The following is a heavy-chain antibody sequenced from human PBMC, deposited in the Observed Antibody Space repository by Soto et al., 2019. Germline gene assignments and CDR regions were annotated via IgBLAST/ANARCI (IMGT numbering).Heavy chain of an antibody. J-gene: IGHJ6*02. V-gene: IGHV3-21*01. Sequence: PVGSLRLSCAASGFTFSSYSMNWVRQAPGKGLEWVSSISSSSSYICYADSVKGRFTISRDNAKNSLYLQMNSLRAEDTAVYYCARDYSSSGGMDVWGQGTTVTVSS. D-gene: IGHD6-6*01. CDR1: GFTFSSYS. CDR3: ARDYSSSGGMDV. CDR2: ISSSSSYI.